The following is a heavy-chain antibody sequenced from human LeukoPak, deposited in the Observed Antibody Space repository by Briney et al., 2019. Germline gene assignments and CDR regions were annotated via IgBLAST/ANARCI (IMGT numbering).Heavy chain of an antibody. J-gene: IGHJ5*02. CDR3: AKNGQSGFSFDP. CDR2: IYYSGST. V-gene: IGHV4-59*12. Sequence: SETLSLTCTVSGGSISSYYWSWIRQPPGKGLEWIGYIYYSGSTNYNPSLKSRVTISVDTSKNQFSLKLTSMTAADTAVYYCAKNGQSGFSFDPWGQGTLVTVSS. CDR1: GGSISSYY. D-gene: IGHD3-3*01.